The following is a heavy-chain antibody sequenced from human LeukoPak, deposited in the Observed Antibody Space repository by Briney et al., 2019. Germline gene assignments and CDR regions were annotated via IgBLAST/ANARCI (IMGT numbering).Heavy chain of an antibody. D-gene: IGHD3-10*01. CDR2: IFHSGTT. CDR1: GYSISGGYY. Sequence: SETLSLTCAVSGYSISGGYYWGWIRQPPGKGLEWIGSIFHSGTTYYNPSLKSRVTISVDTSKNQFSLKLSSVTAADTAVYYCARDPGITMVRGVIWSYGMDVWGKGTTVTVSS. V-gene: IGHV4-38-2*02. CDR3: ARDPGITMVRGVIWSYGMDV. J-gene: IGHJ6*04.